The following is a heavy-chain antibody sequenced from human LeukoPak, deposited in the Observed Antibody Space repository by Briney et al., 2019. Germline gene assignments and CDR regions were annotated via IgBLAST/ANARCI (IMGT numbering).Heavy chain of an antibody. CDR2: ISGRTGGT. D-gene: IGHD4-23*01. CDR1: GFTFTTNA. Sequence: GGSLRLSCAASGFTFTTNAMSWVRQAPGKGLEWVSAISGRTGGTYYADSVKGRFTISRDNSKSTLYLQMDSLRAEDTAVYYCARRLNSDYYFDYWGQGTLVTVSS. J-gene: IGHJ4*02. V-gene: IGHV3-23*01. CDR3: ARRLNSDYYFDY.